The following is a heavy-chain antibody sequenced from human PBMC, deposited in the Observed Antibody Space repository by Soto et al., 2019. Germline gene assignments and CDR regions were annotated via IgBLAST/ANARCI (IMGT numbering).Heavy chain of an antibody. Sequence: ASVKVSCKASGYTFTSYGISWVRQAPGQGLEWMGWMSANNGNTDYAQKFQGRVTMTRNTSLSTAYMELSSLRSEDTAVYYCARAPPYYYYYMDVWGKGTTVTVSS. V-gene: IGHV1-8*02. CDR1: GYTFTSYG. J-gene: IGHJ6*03. CDR3: ARAPPYYYYYMDV. CDR2: MSANNGNT.